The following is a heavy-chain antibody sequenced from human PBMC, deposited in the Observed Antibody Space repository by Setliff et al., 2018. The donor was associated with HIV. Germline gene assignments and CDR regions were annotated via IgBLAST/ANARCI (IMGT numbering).Heavy chain of an antibody. Sequence: SETLSLTCTVSGGSISSYYYWSWIRQPAGKGLEWIGRIYTSESTNYNPSLKSRVTMSLDTSRNQFSLTLSSVTAADTAVYYCARVELLSFGETLRPSGFDIWGQGTVVTVSS. D-gene: IGHD3-10*01. V-gene: IGHV4-4*07. J-gene: IGHJ3*02. CDR1: GGSISSYYY. CDR2: IYTSEST. CDR3: ARVELLSFGETLRPSGFDI.